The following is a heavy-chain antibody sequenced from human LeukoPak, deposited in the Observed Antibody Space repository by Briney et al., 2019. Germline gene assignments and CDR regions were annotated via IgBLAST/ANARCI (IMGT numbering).Heavy chain of an antibody. CDR3: AREGYYYDSSGYYTWGDFDY. D-gene: IGHD3-22*01. CDR1: GYTFTSYG. J-gene: IGHJ4*02. Sequence: GASVKVSCKASGYTFTSYGISWVRQAPGQGLEWMGWISAYNGNTNYAQKLQGRATMTTDTSTSTAYMELRSLRSDDTAVYYCAREGYYYDSSGYYTWGDFDYWGQGTLVTVSS. CDR2: ISAYNGNT. V-gene: IGHV1-18*01.